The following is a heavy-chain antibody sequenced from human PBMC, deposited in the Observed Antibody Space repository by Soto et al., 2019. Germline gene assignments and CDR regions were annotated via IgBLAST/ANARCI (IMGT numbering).Heavy chain of an antibody. CDR3: QTNREGYNRTDY. CDR1: GYTFTSYH. J-gene: IGHJ4*02. V-gene: IGHV1-46*01. Sequence: QVQLVQSGAEVKKPGASVKVSCKASGYTFTSYHMHWVRQAPGQGLEWMGIINHCGGSTSYAQKCQGRVTIPRDRTTCTAYVELSSLRSEDAAVYCCQTNREGYNRTDYWGQGTVVT. CDR2: INHCGGST. D-gene: IGHD5-12*01.